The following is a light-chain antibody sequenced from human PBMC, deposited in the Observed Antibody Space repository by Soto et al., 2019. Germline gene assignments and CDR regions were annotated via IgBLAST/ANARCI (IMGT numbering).Light chain of an antibody. CDR2: EGS. CDR3: CSYAGSSTDVV. J-gene: IGLJ2*01. CDR1: SSDVGSYNL. V-gene: IGLV2-23*01. Sequence: QSALTQPASVSGSPGQSITISCTGTSSDVGSYNLVSWYQQHPGKAPKLMIYEGSKRPSGVSNRFSGSKSGNTASLTISGLQAEDEADSYCCSYAGSSTDVVFGRGTKLTVL.